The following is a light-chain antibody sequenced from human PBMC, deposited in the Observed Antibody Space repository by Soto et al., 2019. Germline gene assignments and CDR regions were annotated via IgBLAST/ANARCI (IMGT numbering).Light chain of an antibody. CDR3: AAWDDSLNVSVV. Sequence: QSVLTQPPSASGTPGQRVTISCSGSSSNIGSNTVNWYQQLPGTAPKLLIYSNNQRPSGVPDRFSGSKSGTSASLAISGLQSEDEADYYCAAWDDSLNVSVVFGGWTKLTVL. V-gene: IGLV1-44*01. CDR1: SSNIGSNT. J-gene: IGLJ2*01. CDR2: SNN.